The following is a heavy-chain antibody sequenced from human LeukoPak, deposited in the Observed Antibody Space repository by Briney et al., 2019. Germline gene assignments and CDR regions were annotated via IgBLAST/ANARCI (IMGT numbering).Heavy chain of an antibody. J-gene: IGHJ4*02. Sequence: ASVKVSCKASGYTFTGYYMHWVRQAPAQGLEWMGWINPNSGGTNYAQKFQGRVTMTRDTSISTAYMELSRLRSDDTAVYYCARDLWSGVVVPAALDYWGQGTLVTVSS. V-gene: IGHV1-2*02. CDR1: GYTFTGYY. CDR3: ARDLWSGVVVPAALDY. D-gene: IGHD2-2*01. CDR2: INPNSGGT.